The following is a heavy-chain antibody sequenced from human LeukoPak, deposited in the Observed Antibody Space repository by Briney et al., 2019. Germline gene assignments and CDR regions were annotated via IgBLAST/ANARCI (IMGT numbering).Heavy chain of an antibody. J-gene: IGHJ4*02. V-gene: IGHV3-30-3*01. CDR1: GFTFSSYA. CDR3: AGDRATSYFDY. D-gene: IGHD1-26*01. Sequence: GGSLRLSCAASGFTFSSYAMHWVRQAPGKGLEWVAVISYDGSNKYYTDSVKGRFTISRDNSKNTLYLQMNSLRAEDTAVYYCAGDRATSYFDYWGQGALVTISS. CDR2: ISYDGSNK.